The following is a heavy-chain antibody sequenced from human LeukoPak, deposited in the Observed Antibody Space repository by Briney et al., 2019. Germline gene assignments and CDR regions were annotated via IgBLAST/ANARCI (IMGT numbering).Heavy chain of an antibody. D-gene: IGHD3-22*01. CDR1: GGTFSSYA. V-gene: IGHV1-69*05. CDR3: ARDLASSGYYWD. Sequence: SVKVSCKASGGTFSSYAISWVRQAPGQGLEWMGGIIPIFGTANYAQKFQGRVTMTRDTSTSTVYMELSSLRSEDTAVYYCARDLASSGYYWDWGQGTLVTVSS. CDR2: IIPIFGTA. J-gene: IGHJ4*02.